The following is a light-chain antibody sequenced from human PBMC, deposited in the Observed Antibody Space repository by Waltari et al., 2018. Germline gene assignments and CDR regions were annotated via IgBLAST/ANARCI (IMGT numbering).Light chain of an antibody. V-gene: IGKV3-11*01. J-gene: IGKJ2*01. CDR3: QQRSNWTPHT. CDR1: QSVGTS. CDR2: DAS. Sequence: EIVLTQSPATLSLSPGETATLSCRASQSVGTSLAWYQQRPGQAPRLLIYDASNRATGIPARFRGSGSGTDFTLTISSLEPEDFAVYYCQQRSNWTPHTFGQGARLEIK.